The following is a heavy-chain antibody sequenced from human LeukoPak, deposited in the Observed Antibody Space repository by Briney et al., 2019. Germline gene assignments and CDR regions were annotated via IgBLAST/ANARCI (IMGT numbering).Heavy chain of an antibody. CDR2: ITGSGSGI. D-gene: IGHD6-19*01. Sequence: PAGSLRLSCAASGLTFSDYYMTWIRQAPGKGLEWVSYITGSGSGIYYADSVKGRFTISRDNAKNSLSLQMNSLRAEDTAVYYCARDHHLAGRRDFDYWGQGTLLTVSS. CDR1: GLTFSDYY. J-gene: IGHJ4*02. CDR3: ARDHHLAGRRDFDY. V-gene: IGHV3-11*01.